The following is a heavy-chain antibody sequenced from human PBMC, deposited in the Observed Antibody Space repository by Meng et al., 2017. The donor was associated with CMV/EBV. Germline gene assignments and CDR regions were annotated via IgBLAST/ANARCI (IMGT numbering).Heavy chain of an antibody. CDR3: AREDCSSTSCYRGVAYYYGMDV. J-gene: IGHJ6*02. D-gene: IGHD2-2*02. Sequence: SVKVSCKASGGTFSSYAISWVRQAPGQGLEWMGGIIPIFGTANYAKKFQGRVTLTTDESTSTAYMELSSLGSEDTAVYYCAREDCSSTSCYRGVAYYYGMDVWGQGTTVTVSS. CDR2: IIPIFGTA. V-gene: IGHV1-69*05. CDR1: GGTFSSYA.